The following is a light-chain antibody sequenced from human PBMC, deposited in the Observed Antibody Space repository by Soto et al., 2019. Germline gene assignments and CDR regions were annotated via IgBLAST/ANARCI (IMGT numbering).Light chain of an antibody. Sequence: QSVLTQPPSVSGAPGQRVTISCTGSSSNIGAGYDVHWYQQLPGTAPKLLIYGNSNRPSGVPDRFSGSKSGTSASLAISGLRSEDEADYFCASWDDSLSGYVVFGGGTKLTVL. CDR2: GNS. V-gene: IGLV1-40*01. CDR3: ASWDDSLSGYVV. CDR1: SSNIGAGYD. J-gene: IGLJ2*01.